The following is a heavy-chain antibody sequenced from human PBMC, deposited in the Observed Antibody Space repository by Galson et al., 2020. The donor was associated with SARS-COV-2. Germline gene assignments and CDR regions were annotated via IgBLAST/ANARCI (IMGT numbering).Heavy chain of an antibody. CDR1: GFTFSGYA. V-gene: IGHV3-23*01. Sequence: GESLKISCAASGFTFSGYAMNWVRQAPGKGLEWVSSIRGSGDSTYYADSVKGRFTISRDNSKNTLYLQMSSLRAEDTAVYYCSRELRDYSYDFPPGISQYWGQGILVTVSA. D-gene: IGHD3-16*01. J-gene: IGHJ4*02. CDR2: IRGSGDST. CDR3: SRELRDYSYDFPPGISQY.